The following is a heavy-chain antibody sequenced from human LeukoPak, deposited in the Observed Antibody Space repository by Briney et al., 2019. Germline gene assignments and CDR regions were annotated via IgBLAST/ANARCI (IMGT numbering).Heavy chain of an antibody. CDR2: ISWNSGSI. CDR1: GFTFDDYA. J-gene: IGHJ5*02. D-gene: IGHD3-10*01. CDR3: AKDGEAASITASNWFDP. V-gene: IGHV3-9*01. Sequence: PGGSLLLSCAASGFTFDDYAMHWVRPAPGKGLEWVSGISWNSGSIGYADSVKGRFTISRDNAKNSLYLQMNSLRAEDTALYYCAKDGEAASITASNWFDPWGQGTLVTVSS.